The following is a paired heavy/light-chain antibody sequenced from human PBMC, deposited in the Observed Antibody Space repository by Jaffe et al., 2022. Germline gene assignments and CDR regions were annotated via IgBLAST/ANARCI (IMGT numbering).Heavy chain of an antibody. Sequence: QVQLQASGPGLVKPSDTLSLTCIVSGYSISSATYWGWIRQPPGKGLEWIGVIYRGGSTYYNPSLTSRVSMSLDTSKNHFSLELTSVSAADTAVYYCARRLSSGGVHGYFDYWGQGTLVTVSS. J-gene: IGHJ4*02. V-gene: IGHV4-38-2*02. CDR2: IYRGGST. D-gene: IGHD2-8*02. CDR1: GYSISSATY. CDR3: ARRLSSGGVHGYFDY.
Light chain of an antibody. CDR1: SGDVGYYNY. CDR3: SSYTSSSSVL. Sequence: QSALAQPASVSGSVGQSITISCTGTSGDVGYYNYVSWYQQHPDKAPQLLIYDVTGRPSGASSRFSGSKSGNTASLTISDLQAEDEADYYCSSYTSSSSVLFGGGTKLTVL. V-gene: IGLV2-14*03. J-gene: IGLJ3*02. CDR2: DVT.